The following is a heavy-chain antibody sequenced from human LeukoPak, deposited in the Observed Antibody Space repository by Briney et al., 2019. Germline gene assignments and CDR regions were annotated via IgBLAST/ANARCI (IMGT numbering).Heavy chain of an antibody. V-gene: IGHV1-2*02. J-gene: IGHJ5*02. CDR1: GYTFTGYY. CDR3: ARHMTTANNWFDP. Sequence: ASVKVSCKASGYTFTGYYMHWVRQAPGQGLEWMGWINPKSGGTNYEQKFQGRVIMTRDTSISTAYMELSSLRSDDTAVYYCARHMTTANNWFDPWGQGTLVTISS. CDR2: INPKSGGT. D-gene: IGHD1-1*01.